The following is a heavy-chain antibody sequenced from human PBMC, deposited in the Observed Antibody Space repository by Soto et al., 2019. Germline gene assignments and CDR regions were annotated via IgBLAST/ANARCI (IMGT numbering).Heavy chain of an antibody. CDR2: INAGNGNT. CDR3: ARGSGPMIEWH. CDR1: GYTFTGYY. D-gene: IGHD3-22*01. V-gene: IGHV1-3*01. J-gene: IGHJ4*02. Sequence: ASVKVSCKASGYTFTGYYMHWVRQAPGQRLEWMGWINAGNGNTKYSQKFQGRVTITRDTSASTAYMELSSLRSEDTAVYYCARGSGPMIEWHWGQGTLVTAPQ.